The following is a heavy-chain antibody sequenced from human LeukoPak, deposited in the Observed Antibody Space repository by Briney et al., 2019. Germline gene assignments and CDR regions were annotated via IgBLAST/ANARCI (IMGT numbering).Heavy chain of an antibody. Sequence: PSETLSLTCTVSGGSISSYYWSWIRQPAGKGLEWIGRIYTSGSTNYNPSLKSRVTMSVGTSKNQFSLKLSSVTAADTAVYYCLGDCSSTSCYTYYYMDVWGKGTTVTVSS. D-gene: IGHD2-2*02. J-gene: IGHJ6*03. CDR3: LGDCSSTSCYTYYYMDV. V-gene: IGHV4-4*07. CDR2: IYTSGST. CDR1: GGSISSYY.